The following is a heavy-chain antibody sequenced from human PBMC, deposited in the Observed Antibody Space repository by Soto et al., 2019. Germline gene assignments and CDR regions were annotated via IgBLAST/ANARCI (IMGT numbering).Heavy chain of an antibody. D-gene: IGHD6-13*01. CDR2: ISYDGSNK. CDR1: GFTFSSYA. J-gene: IGHJ4*02. CDR3: ARAYSSSWYGTNYYFDY. V-gene: IGHV3-30-3*01. Sequence: QVQLVESGGGVVQPGRSLRLSCAASGFTFSSYAVHWVRQAPGKGLEWVAVISYDGSNKYYADSVKGRFTISRDNSKNRLYLQMNSLRAEDTAVYYCARAYSSSWYGTNYYFDYWGQGTLVTVSS.